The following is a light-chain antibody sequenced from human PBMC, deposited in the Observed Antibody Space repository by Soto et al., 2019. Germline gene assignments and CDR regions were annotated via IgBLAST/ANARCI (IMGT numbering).Light chain of an antibody. CDR2: DVS. J-gene: IGLJ1*01. V-gene: IGLV2-14*01. CDR3: SSYTSSSTLNV. CDR1: SSDFGGYNY. Sequence: QSALTQPASVSGSPGQSITISCTGTSSDFGGYNYVSWYQQHPGKAPQLMIYDVSNRPSGVSNRFSGSKSGNTASLTISGLQAEDEADYYCSSYTSSSTLNVFGTGTKLTVL.